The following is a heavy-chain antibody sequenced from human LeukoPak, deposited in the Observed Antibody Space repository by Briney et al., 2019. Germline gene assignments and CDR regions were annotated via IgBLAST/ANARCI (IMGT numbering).Heavy chain of an antibody. CDR1: GYTFTSYY. CDR3: ARTYSGYDSYGMDV. J-gene: IGHJ6*02. CDR2: INPSGGST. V-gene: IGHV1-46*01. D-gene: IGHD5-12*01. Sequence: VASVKVSCKASGYTFTSYYMHWVRHAPGQGLEWMGIINPSGGSTSYAQKFQGRVTMTRDTSKSTFYMELRSLRSEDTAVYYCARTYSGYDSYGMDVWGQGTTVTVSS.